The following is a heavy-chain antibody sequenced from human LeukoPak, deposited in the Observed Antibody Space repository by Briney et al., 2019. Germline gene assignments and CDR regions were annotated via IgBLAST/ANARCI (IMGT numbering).Heavy chain of an antibody. CDR3: ARGPPIVVVAAASSTRYNWFDP. J-gene: IGHJ5*02. CDR2: INHSGST. D-gene: IGHD2-2*01. CDR1: GGSFSGYY. V-gene: IGHV4-34*01. Sequence: PSETLSLTCAVYGGSFSGYYWSWIRQPPGKGLEWIGEINHSGSTNYNPSLKSRVTISVDTSKNQFSLKLSSVTAADTAVYYCARGPPIVVVAAASSTRYNWFDPWGQGTLVTVSS.